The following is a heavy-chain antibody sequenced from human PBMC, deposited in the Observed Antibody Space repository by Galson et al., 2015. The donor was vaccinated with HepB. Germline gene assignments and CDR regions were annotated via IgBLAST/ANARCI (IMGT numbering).Heavy chain of an antibody. Sequence: SVKVSCKASGYTFTSYGISWVRQAPGQGLEWMGWISAYNGNTNYAQQLQGRVTMTTDTSTTTAYMELRSLRSDDTAVYYCARDLLRGYCSSASCTRFDPWGQGTQVTVSS. D-gene: IGHD2-2*03. V-gene: IGHV1-18*01. CDR2: ISAYNGNT. CDR1: GYTFTSYG. CDR3: ARDLLRGYCSSASCTRFDP. J-gene: IGHJ5*02.